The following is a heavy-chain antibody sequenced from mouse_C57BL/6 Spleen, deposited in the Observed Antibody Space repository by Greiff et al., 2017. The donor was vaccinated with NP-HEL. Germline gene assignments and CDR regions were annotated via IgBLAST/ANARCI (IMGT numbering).Heavy chain of an antibody. CDR3: TRDYSLAY. D-gene: IGHD1-1*02. V-gene: IGHV1-15*01. CDR2: IDPGTGGT. CDR1: GYTFTDYE. Sequence: QVQLQQSGAELVRPGASVTLSCKASGYTFTDYEMPWVQQTPVHGLEWIGDIDPGTGGTAYNEKFKGKAILTADKSSSTAYMKLRSLASEDSAFYYCTRDYSLAYWGQGTLVTVSA. J-gene: IGHJ3*01.